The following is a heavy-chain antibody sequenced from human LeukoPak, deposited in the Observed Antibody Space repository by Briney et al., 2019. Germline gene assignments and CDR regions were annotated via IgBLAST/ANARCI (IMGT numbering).Heavy chain of an antibody. CDR2: ISWNSGSI. CDR3: ARDLGIAARPTYFDY. V-gene: IGHV3-9*01. Sequence: GGSLRLSCAASGFTFDDYAMHWVRQAPGKGLEWVSGISWNSGSIGYADSVKGRFTISRDNAKNSLYLQMNSLRAENTAVYYCARDLGIAARPTYFDYWGQGTLVTVSS. CDR1: GFTFDDYA. D-gene: IGHD6-6*01. J-gene: IGHJ4*02.